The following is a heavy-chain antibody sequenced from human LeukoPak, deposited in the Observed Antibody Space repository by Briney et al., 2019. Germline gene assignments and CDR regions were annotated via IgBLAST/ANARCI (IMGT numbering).Heavy chain of an antibody. J-gene: IGHJ4*02. CDR1: GYTFTSYG. CDR2: ISAYNGNT. Sequence: ASVKVSGKASGYTFTSYGISWVRQAPGQGLEWMGWISAYNGNTNYARKLQGRVTMTTDTSTSTAYMELRSLRSDDTAVYYCARDQSAANYDILTGYYDYWGQGTLVTVSS. CDR3: ARDQSAANYDILTGYYDY. V-gene: IGHV1-18*04. D-gene: IGHD3-9*01.